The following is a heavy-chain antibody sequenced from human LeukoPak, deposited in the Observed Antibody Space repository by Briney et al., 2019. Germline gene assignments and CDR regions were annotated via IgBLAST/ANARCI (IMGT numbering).Heavy chain of an antibody. CDR3: ARAAGYCGGDCPDAFDI. Sequence: ASVKVSCKASGGTFSSYAISWVRQAPGQGLEWMGRIIPILGIANYAQKFQGRVTITADKSTSTAYMELSSLRSEDTAVYYCARAAGYCGGDCPDAFDIWGQGTMVTVSS. CDR1: GGTFSSYA. J-gene: IGHJ3*02. V-gene: IGHV1-69*04. CDR2: IIPILGIA. D-gene: IGHD2-21*02.